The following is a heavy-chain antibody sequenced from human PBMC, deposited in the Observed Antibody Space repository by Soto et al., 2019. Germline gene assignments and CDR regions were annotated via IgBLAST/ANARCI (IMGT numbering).Heavy chain of an antibody. V-gene: IGHV4-34*01. CDR3: ARKTRSITMVRGLSWYFDL. Sequence: QVQLQQWGAGLLKPSETLSLTCAVYGGSFSGYYWSWIRQPPGKGLEWIGEINHSGSTNYNPSLKIRLTISVDTSKNHFSLKLSSVTAADTAVYYCARKTRSITMVRGLSWYFDLWGRGTLVTVSS. J-gene: IGHJ2*01. CDR2: INHSGST. D-gene: IGHD3-10*01. CDR1: GGSFSGYY.